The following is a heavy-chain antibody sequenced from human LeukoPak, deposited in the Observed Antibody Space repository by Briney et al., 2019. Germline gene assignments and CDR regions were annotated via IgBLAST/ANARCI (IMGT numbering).Heavy chain of an antibody. CDR2: IYYSGST. Sequence: SETLSLTCTVSGYSISSGYYWGWIRQPPGKGLEWIGYIYYSGSTNYNPSLKSRVIIAVDTSKNQFSLKLTSVTAADTAVYYCARVGDLFGAHRVRGLPPDYYYMDVWGKGTTVTVSS. D-gene: IGHD3-10*01. J-gene: IGHJ6*03. V-gene: IGHV4-61*05. CDR1: GYSISSGYY. CDR3: ARVGDLFGAHRVRGLPPDYYYMDV.